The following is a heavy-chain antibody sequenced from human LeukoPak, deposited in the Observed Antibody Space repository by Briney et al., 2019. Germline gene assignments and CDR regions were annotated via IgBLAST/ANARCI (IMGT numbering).Heavy chain of an antibody. Sequence: GASVKVSCKASGGTFSSYAISWVRQAPGQGLEWMGGIIPIFGTANYAQKFQGRVTITADESTSTAYMELSSLGSEDTAVYYCARGYSGYDRAAFDYWGQGTLVTVSS. D-gene: IGHD5-12*01. V-gene: IGHV1-69*13. CDR1: GGTFSSYA. J-gene: IGHJ4*02. CDR2: IIPIFGTA. CDR3: ARGYSGYDRAAFDY.